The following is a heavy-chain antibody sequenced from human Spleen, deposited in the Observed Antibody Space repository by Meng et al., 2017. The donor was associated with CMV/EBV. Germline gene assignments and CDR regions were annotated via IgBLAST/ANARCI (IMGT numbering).Heavy chain of an antibody. CDR2: INLNSGGT. D-gene: IGHD3-22*01. V-gene: IGHV1-2*02. CDR1: GYTLPGNH. J-gene: IGHJ4*02. Sequence: GYTLPGNHIPWVRQAPGQGPEWMGWINLNSGGTEYAQKFQGRVTMTRDTSISTAYMELSRLRSDDTAVYYCARTYYYDGSAYYAFDYWGQGTLVTVSS. CDR3: ARTYYYDGSAYYAFDY.